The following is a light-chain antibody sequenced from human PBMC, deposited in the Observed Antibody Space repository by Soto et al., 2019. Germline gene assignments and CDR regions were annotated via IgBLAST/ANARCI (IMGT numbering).Light chain of an antibody. CDR1: QSISTY. J-gene: IGKJ1*01. V-gene: IGKV1-39*01. CDR3: QQYNSYSTWN. CDR2: AAS. Sequence: DIQMTQSPSSLSASVGDRVTITCRASQSISTYLHWYQQKPGKAPNLLIYAASTLQSGVPSRFSGSGSGTDFTLTISSLQPDDFATYYCQQYNSYSTWNFGQGTQVEIK.